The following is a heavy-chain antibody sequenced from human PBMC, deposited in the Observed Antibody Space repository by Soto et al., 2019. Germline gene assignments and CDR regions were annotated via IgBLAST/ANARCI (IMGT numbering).Heavy chain of an antibody. CDR3: ARDLRAAGRPGMDV. CDR2: IIPIVGTG. D-gene: IGHD6-13*01. V-gene: IGHV1-69*13. Sequence: SVKVSCKASGGSFSSYAISWVRQAPGQGLEWMGGIIPIVGTGNYAQNFQGRVTITADESTSTAYMELSSLRSEDTAMYYCARDLRAAGRPGMDVWGQGTTVTVSS. J-gene: IGHJ6*02. CDR1: GGSFSSYA.